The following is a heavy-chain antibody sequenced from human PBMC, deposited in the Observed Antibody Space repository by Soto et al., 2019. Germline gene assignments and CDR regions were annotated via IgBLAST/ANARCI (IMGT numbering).Heavy chain of an antibody. J-gene: IGHJ4*02. CDR2: IYYSGST. Sequence: SETMSLRCTVADGSGSSGSYYWSWIRQPPGKGLEWIGYIYYSGSTNYNPSLKSRVTISVDTSKNQFSLKLSSVTAVDTAVYYCARSSMIVGLGFDYWGQGTLVTVSS. V-gene: IGHV4-61*01. CDR3: ARSSMIVGLGFDY. CDR1: DGSGSSGSYY. D-gene: IGHD3-22*01.